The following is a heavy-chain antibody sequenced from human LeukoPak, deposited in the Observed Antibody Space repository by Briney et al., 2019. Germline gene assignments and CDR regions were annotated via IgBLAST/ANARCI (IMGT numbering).Heavy chain of an antibody. D-gene: IGHD4-17*01. CDR1: GFTFSSYA. V-gene: IGHV3-30*04. Sequence: PGGSLRLSCAASGFTFSSYAMHWVRQAPGKGLEWVAVISYDGSNKYYADFVKGRFTISRDNSKNTPYLQMNSLRAEDTAVYYCARGHYGDYAAWYFDLWGRGTLVTVSS. CDR3: ARGHYGDYAAWYFDL. J-gene: IGHJ2*01. CDR2: ISYDGSNK.